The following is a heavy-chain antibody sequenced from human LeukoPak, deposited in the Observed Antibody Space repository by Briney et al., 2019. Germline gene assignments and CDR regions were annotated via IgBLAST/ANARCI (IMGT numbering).Heavy chain of an antibody. CDR1: GFTFTSYW. CDR2: MNQAGSEK. Sequence: PGGSLRLSCAASGFTFTSYWMSWVRQAPGKGLEWLANMNQAGSEKYYVDSVKGRFTISRDNAKNSLSLQMNSLRAEDTAVYYCARDGQPFDSWGQGTLVTVSS. V-gene: IGHV3-7*04. CDR3: ARDGQPFDS. D-gene: IGHD6-13*01. J-gene: IGHJ4*02.